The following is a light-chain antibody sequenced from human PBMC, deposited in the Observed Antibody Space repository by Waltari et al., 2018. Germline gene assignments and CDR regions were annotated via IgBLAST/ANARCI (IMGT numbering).Light chain of an antibody. V-gene: IGLV3-27*01. CDR1: VLAKRY. CDR3: YSVDDNKRV. J-gene: IGLJ2*01. CDR2: KDS. Sequence: SYELTQPSSVSVSPGQTARITCSGDVLAKRYTRWFQQKPGQAPVLVIYKDSERPSGIPERFSGYSSGTTVTLTISGAQVEDEADYYCYSVDDNKRVFGGGTKLTVL.